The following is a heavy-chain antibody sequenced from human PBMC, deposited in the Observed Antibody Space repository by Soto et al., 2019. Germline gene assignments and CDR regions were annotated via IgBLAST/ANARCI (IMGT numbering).Heavy chain of an antibody. D-gene: IGHD3-10*01. CDR1: GFTFSSYG. J-gene: IGHJ4*02. CDR3: AKDRRLWFGRPGVDY. Sequence: PGGSLRLSCAASGFTFSSYGMHWVRQAPGKGLEWVAVISYDGSNKYYADSVKGRFTISRDNSKNTLYLQMNSLRAEDTAVYYCAKDRRLWFGRPGVDYWGQGCLGTV. V-gene: IGHV3-30*18. CDR2: ISYDGSNK.